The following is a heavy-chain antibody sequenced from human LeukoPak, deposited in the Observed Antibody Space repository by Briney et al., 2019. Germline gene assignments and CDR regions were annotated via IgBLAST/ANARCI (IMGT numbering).Heavy chain of an antibody. Sequence: SETLSLICTVSGDSISSSSYYWGWIRQPPGKGLEWIGNIYYSGSTYYNPSLKSRVTISVDTSKNQFSLKLSSVTAADTAVYYCARQGGRLIVGATEFDYWGQGTLVTVSS. V-gene: IGHV4-39*01. CDR1: GDSISSSSYY. J-gene: IGHJ4*02. D-gene: IGHD1-26*01. CDR3: ARQGGRLIVGATEFDY. CDR2: IYYSGST.